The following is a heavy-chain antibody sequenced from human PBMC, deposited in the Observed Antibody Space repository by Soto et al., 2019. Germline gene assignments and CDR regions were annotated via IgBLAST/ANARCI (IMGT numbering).Heavy chain of an antibody. D-gene: IGHD2-15*01. Sequence: VKVSCKASGYTFTSYTMNWVRQAPGQRLEWMGWINPDNGNTKSSQKFQDRVIITRDTSASTAYMDLSSLRSEDTAVYYCARGIATGQLDPWGQGTLVTVSS. CDR1: GYTFTSYT. V-gene: IGHV1-3*01. CDR3: ARGIATGQLDP. J-gene: IGHJ5*02. CDR2: INPDNGNT.